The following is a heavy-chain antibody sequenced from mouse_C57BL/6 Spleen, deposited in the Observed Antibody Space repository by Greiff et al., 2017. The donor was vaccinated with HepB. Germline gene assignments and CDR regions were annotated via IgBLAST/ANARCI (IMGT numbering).Heavy chain of an antibody. J-gene: IGHJ3*01. Sequence: VQLQQSGPELVKPGASVKISCKASGYAFSSSWMNWVKQRPGKGLEWIGRIYPGDGDTNYNGKFKGKATLTADKSSSTAYMQLSSLTSEDSAVYFCARGDYGSDAYWGQGTLVTVSA. CDR3: ARGDYGSDAY. D-gene: IGHD1-1*01. CDR1: GYAFSSSW. CDR2: IYPGDGDT. V-gene: IGHV1-82*01.